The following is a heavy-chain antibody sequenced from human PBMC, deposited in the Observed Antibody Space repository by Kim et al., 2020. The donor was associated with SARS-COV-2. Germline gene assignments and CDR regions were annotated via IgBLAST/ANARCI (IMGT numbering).Heavy chain of an antibody. CDR3: ARDFSDSSSWSTKRNDY. J-gene: IGHJ4*02. V-gene: IGHV3-11*04. D-gene: IGHD6-13*01. Sequence: GGSLRLSCAASGFTFSDYYMSWIRQAPGKGLEWVSYISSSGSTIYYADSVKGRFTISRDNAKNSLYLQMNSLRAEDTAVYYCARDFSDSSSWSTKRNDYWGQGTLVTVSS. CDR2: ISSSGSTI. CDR1: GFTFSDYY.